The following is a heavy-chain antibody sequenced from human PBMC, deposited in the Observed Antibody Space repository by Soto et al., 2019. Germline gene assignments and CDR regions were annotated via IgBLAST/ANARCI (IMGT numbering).Heavy chain of an antibody. J-gene: IGHJ5*02. CDR1: GFTFSTSG. Sequence: QVQLVESGGGVVQSGRSLRLSCAASGFTFSTSGMHWIRQAPGKGLEWVAMISHDGGATYYVVSVKGRFTISRDTDKNTLHLQMDSLRPEDTATYYCAKDWGSSGWYNWFDPWGQGTLVTVSS. V-gene: IGHV3-30*18. CDR3: AKDWGSSGWYNWFDP. D-gene: IGHD6-13*01. CDR2: ISHDGGAT.